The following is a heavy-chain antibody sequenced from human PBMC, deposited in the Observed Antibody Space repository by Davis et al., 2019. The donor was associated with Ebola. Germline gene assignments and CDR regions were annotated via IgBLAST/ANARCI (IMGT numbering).Heavy chain of an antibody. Sequence: GGSLRLSCAASGFTFSSESMHWVRQAPGKGLEWVSSISANSLHIFYADSVKGRLTISRDNAKNSLYLHVNSLRAEDTAVYYCARSRGSIDYDFWGQGTLVTVSS. CDR3: ARSRGSIDYDF. V-gene: IGHV3-21*01. J-gene: IGHJ4*02. CDR1: GFTFSSES. D-gene: IGHD5-12*01. CDR2: ISANSLHI.